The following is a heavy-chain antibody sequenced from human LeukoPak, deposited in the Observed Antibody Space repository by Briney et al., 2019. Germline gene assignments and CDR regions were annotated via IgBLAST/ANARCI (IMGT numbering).Heavy chain of an antibody. CDR1: GGTFSSYA. V-gene: IGHV1-69*13. Sequence: GASVTVSCKASGGTFSSYAISWVRQAPGQGLEWMGGIIPIFGTANYAQKFQGRVTITADESTSTAYMELSSLRSEDTAVYYCARGRIVGATAPDYWGQGTLVTVSS. CDR2: IIPIFGTA. D-gene: IGHD1-26*01. J-gene: IGHJ4*02. CDR3: ARGRIVGATAPDY.